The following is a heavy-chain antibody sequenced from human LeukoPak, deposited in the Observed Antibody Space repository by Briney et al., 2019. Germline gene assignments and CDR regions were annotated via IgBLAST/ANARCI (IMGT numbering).Heavy chain of an antibody. Sequence: ASVKVSCKASGYTFTSYAMHWVRQAPGQRLDWMGWINAGNGNTKYSQKFQGRVTITRDTSASTAYMELSSLRSEDTAVYYCARVRSVTGFFDYWGQGTLVTVSS. CDR2: INAGNGNT. V-gene: IGHV1-3*01. CDR1: GYTFTSYA. CDR3: ARVRSVTGFFDY. J-gene: IGHJ4*02. D-gene: IGHD1-20*01.